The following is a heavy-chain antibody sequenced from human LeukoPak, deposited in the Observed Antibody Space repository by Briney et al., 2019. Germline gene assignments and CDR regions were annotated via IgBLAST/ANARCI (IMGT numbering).Heavy chain of an antibody. J-gene: IGHJ6*03. CDR2: INHSGNT. CDR1: GGSFSDYY. V-gene: IGHV4-34*01. Sequence: SETLSLTCAVYGGSFSDYYWSWIRQPPGKGLEWIGEINHSGNTNYNPSLKSRVTLSVNTSKNQFSLRLSSVTAADTAVYYCARVGDFIAGEDYFYMDVWGKGTTVTVSS. CDR3: ARVGDFIAGEDYFYMDV. D-gene: IGHD3-10*01.